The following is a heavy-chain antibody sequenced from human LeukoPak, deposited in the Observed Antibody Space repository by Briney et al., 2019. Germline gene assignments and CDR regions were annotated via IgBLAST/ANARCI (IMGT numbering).Heavy chain of an antibody. V-gene: IGHV1-18*04. CDR1: GYTFTSYG. Sequence: ASVKVSCKASGYTFTSYGISWVRQAPGQGLEWMGWISAYNGNTNYAQKLQGRVTMTTDTSTSTAYTELRSLRSDDTAVYYCARSRFLPGIAAAAGDDFDYWGQGTLVTVSS. J-gene: IGHJ4*02. CDR3: ARSRFLPGIAAAAGDDFDY. CDR2: ISAYNGNT. D-gene: IGHD6-13*01.